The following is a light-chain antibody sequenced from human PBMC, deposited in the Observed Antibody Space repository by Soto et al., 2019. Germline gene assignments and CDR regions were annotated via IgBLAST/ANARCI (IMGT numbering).Light chain of an antibody. V-gene: IGLV2-14*01. CDR2: EVF. CDR3: SSYRSSTTPRV. J-gene: IGLJ2*01. CDR1: NSDVGGYNY. Sequence: QSALTQPSSVSGSPGQSITISCTGTNSDVGGYNYVSWYQQHPGKAPKLLIYEVFNRPSGVSNRFSGSRSGNTASLTISVLQAEDESYYYCSSYRSSTTPRVFGGGTKVTVL.